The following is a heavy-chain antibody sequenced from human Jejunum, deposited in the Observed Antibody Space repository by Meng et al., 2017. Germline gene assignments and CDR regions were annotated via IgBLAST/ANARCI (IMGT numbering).Heavy chain of an antibody. Sequence: SETLSLTCTVSGGSISRTTYYWGWIRQPPGKGLEWIGSIYYSGWSYYNPSLKSPVTMSVDTSKNQFSLKLSTVTAADTAVYYCARYLSYSAVDSWGQGTLVTVSS. J-gene: IGHJ4*02. CDR2: IYYSGWS. CDR1: GGSISRTTYY. D-gene: IGHD5-12*01. V-gene: IGHV4-39*07. CDR3: ARYLSYSAVDS.